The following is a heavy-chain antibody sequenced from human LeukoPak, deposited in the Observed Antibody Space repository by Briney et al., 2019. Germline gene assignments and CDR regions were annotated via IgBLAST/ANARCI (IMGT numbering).Heavy chain of an antibody. V-gene: IGHV3-48*03. D-gene: IGHD2-15*01. J-gene: IGHJ4*02. CDR2: ISSSGSTI. CDR3: AKVRHSYCSGGSCFLDY. Sequence: GGSLRLSCAASGFTFSSYEMNWVRQAPGKGLEWVSYISSSGSTIYYADSVKGRFTISRDNAKNSLYLQMNSLRAEDTAVYYCAKVRHSYCSGGSCFLDYWGQGTLVTVSS. CDR1: GFTFSSYE.